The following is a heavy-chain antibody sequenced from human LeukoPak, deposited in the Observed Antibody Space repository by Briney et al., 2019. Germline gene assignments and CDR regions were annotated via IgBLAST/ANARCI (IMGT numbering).Heavy chain of an antibody. Sequence: SETLSLTCTVSGGSISSYYWSWIRQPPGKGLEWFGYIYYTGSTNYNPSLKSRATISVDTSKNQFSLKLSSVTAADTAVYYCARGPHYDFWSGYPSRYYYYMDVWGKGTTVTVSS. CDR3: ARGPHYDFWSGYPSRYYYYMDV. D-gene: IGHD3-3*01. V-gene: IGHV4-59*01. CDR2: IYYTGST. CDR1: GGSISSYY. J-gene: IGHJ6*03.